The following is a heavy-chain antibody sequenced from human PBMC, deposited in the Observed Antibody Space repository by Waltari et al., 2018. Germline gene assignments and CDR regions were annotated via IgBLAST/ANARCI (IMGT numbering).Heavy chain of an antibody. CDR3: ARDFASTYFFDY. V-gene: IGHV3-33*01. J-gene: IGHJ4*02. CDR1: GFDFRGYV. Sequence: GGGVVQPGRSLRLSCAASGFDFRGYVMHWVRQAPGKGLEWVAVIWYDGRYEYYADSVKGRFTISRDNSKDTLYLQMNSLRAEDTAVYYCARDFASTYFFDYWGQGTLVTVSS. CDR2: IWYDGRYE.